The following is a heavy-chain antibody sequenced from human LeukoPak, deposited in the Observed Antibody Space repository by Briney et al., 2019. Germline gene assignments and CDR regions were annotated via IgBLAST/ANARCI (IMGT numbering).Heavy chain of an antibody. CDR1: GYSISSGYY. CDR2: IYHSGST. CDR3: AREAAASPDDY. J-gene: IGHJ4*02. D-gene: IGHD6-13*01. V-gene: IGHV4-38-2*02. Sequence: SETLSLTCTVSGYSISSGYYWGWIRQPPGKGLEWIGSIYHSGSTYYNPSLKSRVTISVDTSKNQFPLKLSSVTAADTAVYYCAREAAASPDDYWGQGTLVTVSS.